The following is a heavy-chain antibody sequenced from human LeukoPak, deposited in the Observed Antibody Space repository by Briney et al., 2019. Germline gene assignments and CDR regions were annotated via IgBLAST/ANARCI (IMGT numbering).Heavy chain of an antibody. V-gene: IGHV4-59*12. D-gene: IGHD3-10*01. CDR3: ARRVGRYFGERAYYYNYMDV. CDR1: GGSISYYH. Sequence: PETLSLTCTVSGGSISYYHWSWIRQPPGKGLEWIGYIYYNGSTNYNPSLKSRVTISVDTSKNQFSLKLSSVTAADTAVYYCARRVGRYFGERAYYYNYMDVWGKGTTVTISS. CDR2: IYYNGST. J-gene: IGHJ6*03.